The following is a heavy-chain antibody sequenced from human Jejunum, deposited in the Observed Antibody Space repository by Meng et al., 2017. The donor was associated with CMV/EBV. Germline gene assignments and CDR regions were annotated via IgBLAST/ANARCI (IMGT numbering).Heavy chain of an antibody. D-gene: IGHD4-11*01. J-gene: IGHJ4*02. Sequence: ASGFNFSNYWMSWVRQAPGKGLEWVANIKQDGSERYYVDSVKGRFTLSRDNAKNSLYLQMNSLRVDDTAVYYCVRYSNYEGVFDYWGQGTLVTVSS. V-gene: IGHV3-7*01. CDR3: VRYSNYEGVFDY. CDR2: IKQDGSER. CDR1: GFNFSNYW.